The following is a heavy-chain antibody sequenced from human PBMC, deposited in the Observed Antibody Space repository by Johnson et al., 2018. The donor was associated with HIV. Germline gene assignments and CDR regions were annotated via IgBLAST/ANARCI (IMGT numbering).Heavy chain of an antibody. CDR3: AKDMGAYQLLYAFDI. J-gene: IGHJ3*02. V-gene: IGHV3-9*01. CDR1: GFTFDDYA. Sequence: VQLVESGGGLVQPGRSLRLSCAASGFTFDDYAMHWVRQAPGKGLEWVSGISWNSGSIGYADSVKGRFTISRDNAKNSLYLQMNSLRAEDTALYYCAKDMGAYQLLYAFDIWGQGTMVTVSS. CDR2: ISWNSGSI. D-gene: IGHD2-2*02.